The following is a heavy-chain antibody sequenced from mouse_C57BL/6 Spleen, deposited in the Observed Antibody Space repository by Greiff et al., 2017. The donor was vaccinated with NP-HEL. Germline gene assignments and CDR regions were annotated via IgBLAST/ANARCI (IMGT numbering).Heavy chain of an antibody. CDR1: GFNIKDYY. J-gene: IGHJ3*01. CDR2: IDPEDGET. D-gene: IGHD1-1*01. Sequence: VQLQHSGAELVKPGASVKLSCTASGFNIKDYYMHWVKQRTEQGLEWIGRIDPEDGETKYAPKFQGKATITADTSSNTAYLQLSSLTSEDTAVYYCARPTTVVAGTPWFAYWGQGTLVTVSA. V-gene: IGHV14-2*01. CDR3: ARPTTVVAGTPWFAY.